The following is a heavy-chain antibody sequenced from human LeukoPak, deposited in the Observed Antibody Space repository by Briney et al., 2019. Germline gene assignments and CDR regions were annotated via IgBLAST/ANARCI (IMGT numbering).Heavy chain of an antibody. V-gene: IGHV4-59*01. Sequence: SETLSLTCTVSGGSISSYYWSWIRQPPGKGLEWIGYIYYSGSTNYNPSLTSRVTISVDTSKNQFSLKLSSVTAADTAVYYCARSLRSSRITMVRENYYFDYWGQGTLVTVSS. CDR1: GGSISSYY. CDR3: ARSLRSSRITMVRENYYFDY. J-gene: IGHJ4*02. CDR2: IYYSGST. D-gene: IGHD3-10*01.